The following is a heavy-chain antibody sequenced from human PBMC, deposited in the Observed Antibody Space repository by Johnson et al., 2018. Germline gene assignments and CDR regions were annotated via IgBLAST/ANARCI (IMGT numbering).Heavy chain of an antibody. CDR2: MNPNSGNT. Sequence: QVQLVQSGAEVKKPGASVKVSCKASGYTFTSYDINWVRQATGQGLEWMGWMNPNSGNTGYAQKFQGRVTMTRNTSIRTAYMELSSLRSEDTAVYYCARVGDTYDDVWSGYGYYYYMDVWGKGTTVTGSS. CDR3: ARVGDTYDDVWSGYGYYYYMDV. J-gene: IGHJ6*03. CDR1: GYTFTSYD. D-gene: IGHD3-3*01. V-gene: IGHV1-8*01.